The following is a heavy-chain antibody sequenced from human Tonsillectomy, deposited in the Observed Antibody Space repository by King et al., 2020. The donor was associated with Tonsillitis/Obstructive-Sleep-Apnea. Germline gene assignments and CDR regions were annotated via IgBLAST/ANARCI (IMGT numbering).Heavy chain of an antibody. V-gene: IGHV3-30*09. CDR2: MSYDGTNK. CDR3: ARVAYDHGAHWFDP. Sequence: VQLVESGGGVVQPGRSLRLSCAASGFTFSSFAMIWVRQAPGKGLEWVAIMSYDGTNKYYGDSVKGRFAISRDNSKNTLYLQMNNMRPEDTAVYYCARVAYDHGAHWFDPWGQGTPVTVST. J-gene: IGHJ5*02. CDR1: GFTFSSFA. D-gene: IGHD3-3*01.